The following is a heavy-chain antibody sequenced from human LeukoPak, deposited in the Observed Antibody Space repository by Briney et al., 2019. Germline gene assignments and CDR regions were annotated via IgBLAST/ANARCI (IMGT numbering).Heavy chain of an antibody. D-gene: IGHD6-13*01. J-gene: IGHJ4*02. CDR2: ISGSGATT. Sequence: GGSLRLSCAASGFAFNTYGMSWVRQAPGKGLEWVSAISGSGATTYYADSVKGRFTISRDNSKNTLFLQMNSLRAEDTAVYYCARTGSSAAAALQLDYWGQGTLVTVSS. CDR3: ARTGSSAAAALQLDY. V-gene: IGHV3-23*01. CDR1: GFAFNTYG.